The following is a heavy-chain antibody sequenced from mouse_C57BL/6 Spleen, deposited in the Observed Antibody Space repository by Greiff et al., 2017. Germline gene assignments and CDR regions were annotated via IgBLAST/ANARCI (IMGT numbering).Heavy chain of an antibody. CDR2: IYPGDGDT. D-gene: IGHD1-1*01. V-gene: IGHV1-80*01. J-gene: IGHJ3*01. Sequence: QVQLKESGAELVKPGASVKISCKASGYAFSSYWMNWVKQRPGKGLEWIGQIYPGDGDTNYNGKFKGKATLTADKSSSTAYMQLSSLTSEDSAVYFCASHYYGSSYEFAYWGQGTLVTVSA. CDR3: ASHYYGSSYEFAY. CDR1: GYAFSSYW.